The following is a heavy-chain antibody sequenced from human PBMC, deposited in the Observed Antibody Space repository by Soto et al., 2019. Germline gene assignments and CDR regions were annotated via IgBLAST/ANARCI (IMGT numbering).Heavy chain of an antibody. CDR2: IDPSDSYA. CDR3: GRVRVDKAEGWFDP. J-gene: IGHJ5*02. D-gene: IGHD5-12*01. V-gene: IGHV5-10-1*01. Sequence: PGESLKISCKGSGYSFTTYWITWVRQVPGKGLEWMGRIDPSDSYASYSPSFQGHVTMSADKSISTAYLQWSSLKASDTAMYYCGRVRVDKAEGWFDPWGQGTLVTVSS. CDR1: GYSFTTYW.